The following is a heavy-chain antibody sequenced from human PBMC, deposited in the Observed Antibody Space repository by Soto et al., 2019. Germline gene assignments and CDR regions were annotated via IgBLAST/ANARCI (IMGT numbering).Heavy chain of an antibody. CDR2: ISYDGSTK. D-gene: IGHD6-19*01. V-gene: IGHV3-30-3*01. J-gene: IGHJ4*02. Sequence: VQLEESGGGVVQPGRSLSLSCAASGFTFSSFSLHWVRQAPGKGLEWLALISYDGSTKYNHDSVKGRFIISRDNSKNTVYLQLNSLRPEDTAVYYCARTTTVAGTPEFDYWGQGTLVTVSS. CDR1: GFTFSSFS. CDR3: ARTTTVAGTPEFDY.